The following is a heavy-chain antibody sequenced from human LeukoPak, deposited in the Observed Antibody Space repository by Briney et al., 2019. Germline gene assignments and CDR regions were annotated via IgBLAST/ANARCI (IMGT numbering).Heavy chain of an antibody. D-gene: IGHD2-15*01. CDR3: AAADYYYYYMDV. J-gene: IGHJ6*03. CDR2: IYTTGTT. CDR1: GASIGSYY. V-gene: IGHV4-4*07. Sequence: ASETLSLTCTVSGASIGSYYWSWIRRPAGKGLEWIGRIYTTGTTNYNPSLKSRVTMSIETSKNQFSLKLRSVTAADTAVYYCAAADYYYYYMDVWGKGTTVTVSS.